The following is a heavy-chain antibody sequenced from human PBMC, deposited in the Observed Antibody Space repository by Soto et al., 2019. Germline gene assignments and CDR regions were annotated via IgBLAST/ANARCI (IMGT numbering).Heavy chain of an antibody. J-gene: IGHJ6*02. D-gene: IGHD3-10*01. CDR3: ASPYGFGESKGYYGMDV. Sequence: GGSLRLSCAASGFTFSSYAMSWVRQAPGKGLEWVSAISGSGGSTYYADSVKGRFTISRDNSKNTLYLQMNSLRAEDTAVYYCASPYGFGESKGYYGMDVRGQGTTVTVSS. CDR2: ISGSGGST. CDR1: GFTFSSYA. V-gene: IGHV3-23*01.